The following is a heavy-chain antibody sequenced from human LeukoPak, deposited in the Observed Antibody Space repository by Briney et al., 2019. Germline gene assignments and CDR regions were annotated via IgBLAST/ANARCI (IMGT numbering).Heavy chain of an antibody. D-gene: IGHD4-17*01. CDR2: ISGGST. CDR1: GFTVSSNE. Sequence: GGSLRLSCAASGFTVSSNEMSWVRQAPGKGLEWVSSISGGSTYYADSVKGRFTISRDNSKNTLYLQMSSLRAEDTAVYYCARALTTVTYFDYWGQGTLVTVSS. CDR3: ARALTTVTYFDY. J-gene: IGHJ4*02. V-gene: IGHV3-38-3*01.